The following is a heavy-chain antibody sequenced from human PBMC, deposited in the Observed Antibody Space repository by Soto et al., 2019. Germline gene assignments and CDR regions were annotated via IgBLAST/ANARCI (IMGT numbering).Heavy chain of an antibody. Sequence: QVQLVQSGAEVKKPGSSVKVSCKASGGPFSSYAISWVRQAPGQGLEWMGGIIPTFDTTNYAQKFQGRVTITADESTSTAYMELSSLRSEDTGVYYCARAGDGYPLGWFDPWGQGTLVTVSS. D-gene: IGHD5-12*01. CDR2: IIPTFDTT. CDR1: GGPFSSYA. J-gene: IGHJ5*02. CDR3: ARAGDGYPLGWFDP. V-gene: IGHV1-69*01.